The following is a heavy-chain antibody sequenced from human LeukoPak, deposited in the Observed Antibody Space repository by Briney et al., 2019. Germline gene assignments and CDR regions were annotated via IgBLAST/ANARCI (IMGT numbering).Heavy chain of an antibody. CDR2: ISGSGGST. CDR1: GFTFSSYA. D-gene: IGHD3-3*01. V-gene: IGHV3-23*01. CDR3: AKGSYYDFWSGYQDYFDY. Sequence: PGGSLRLSWAASGFTFSSYAVSWARQAPGKGLEWVAAISGSGGSTYYADSVKGRFTISRDNSKNTLYLQMNSLRAEDTAVYYCAKGSYYDFWSGYQDYFDYWGQGTLVTVSS. J-gene: IGHJ4*02.